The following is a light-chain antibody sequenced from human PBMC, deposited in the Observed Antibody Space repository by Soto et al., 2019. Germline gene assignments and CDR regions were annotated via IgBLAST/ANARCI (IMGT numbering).Light chain of an antibody. Sequence: QSVLTHPPSVSGAPGQRVTISCTGSSSNIGAGYDVHWYQQLPGTAPKVLIYGNSNRPSGVPDRFSGSKSGTSASLAITGLQAEDEADYYCQSYDSSLSGWVFGGGTKLTVL. CDR3: QSYDSSLSGWV. CDR2: GNS. V-gene: IGLV1-40*01. J-gene: IGLJ3*02. CDR1: SSNIGAGYD.